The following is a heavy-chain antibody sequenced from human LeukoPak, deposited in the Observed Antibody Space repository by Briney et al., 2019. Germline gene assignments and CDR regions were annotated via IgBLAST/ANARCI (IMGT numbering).Heavy chain of an antibody. CDR3: ARDLSVGDILTGQGTYYYYGMDV. CDR1: GYTFTGYY. CDR2: INPNSGGT. D-gene: IGHD3-9*01. J-gene: IGHJ6*02. V-gene: IGHV1-2*02. Sequence: VASVKVSCKASGYTFTGYYMHWVQQAPGQGLEWMGWINPNSGGTNYAQKFQGRVTMTRDTSISTAYMELSRLRSDDTAVYYCARDLSVGDILTGQGTYYYYGMDVWGQGTTVTVSS.